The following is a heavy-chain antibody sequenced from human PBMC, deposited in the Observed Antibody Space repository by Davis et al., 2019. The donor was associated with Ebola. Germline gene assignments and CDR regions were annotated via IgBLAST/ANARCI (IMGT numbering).Heavy chain of an antibody. CDR2: INHSGST. J-gene: IGHJ4*02. CDR1: GGSFSGYY. CDR3: ARAGRARFALDY. D-gene: IGHD3-3*01. V-gene: IGHV4-34*01. Sequence: SETLSLTCAVYGGSFSGYYWNWIRQPPGKGLEWIGEINHSGSTNYNPSLKSRVTISVDTSKNQFSLKLSSVTAADTAVYYCARAGRARFALDYWGQGTLVTVSS.